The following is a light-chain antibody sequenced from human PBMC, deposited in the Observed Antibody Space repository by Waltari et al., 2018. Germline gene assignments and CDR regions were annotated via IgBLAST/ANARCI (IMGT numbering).Light chain of an antibody. CDR2: QDN. V-gene: IGLV3-1*01. J-gene: IGLJ1*01. CDR3: QAWDSGTAV. CDR1: NLGDKF. Sequence: SYELTQPPYVSVSPGQTASISCSGDNLGDKFASWYQQKPGQSPLLVIYQDNRRPSGIPERFSGANSGNTATLIISGTQAMDEADYYCQAWDSGTAVFGTGTKVTVL.